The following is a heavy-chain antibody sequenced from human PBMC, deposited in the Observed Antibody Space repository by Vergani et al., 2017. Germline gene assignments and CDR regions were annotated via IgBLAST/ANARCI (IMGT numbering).Heavy chain of an antibody. CDR2: IYYSGST. J-gene: IGHJ4*02. CDR1: GGSISSYY. D-gene: IGHD1-1*01. Sequence: QVQLQESGPGLVKPSETLSLTCTVSGGSISSYYWSWIRQPPGKGLEWIGYIYYSGSTNYNPSLKSRVTISVDTSKNQFSLKLSSVTAADTAVYYCARDGRLGRGGGXFDYWGQGTTVTVSS. V-gene: IGHV4-59*01. CDR3: ARDGRLGRGGGXFDY.